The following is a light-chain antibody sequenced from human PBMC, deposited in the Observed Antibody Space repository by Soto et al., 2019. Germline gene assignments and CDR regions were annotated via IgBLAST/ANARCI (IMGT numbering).Light chain of an antibody. CDR2: EGS. V-gene: IGLV2-23*01. J-gene: IGLJ2*01. CDR3: CSYAGSSTVVV. Sequence: QSALTQPASVSGSPGQSITISCTGTSSDVGSYNLVSWYQQHPGKAPKLMIYEGSKRPSGVSNRFSGSKSGNTASLTISGLQAEDEADYYCCSYAGSSTVVVFGRGTKLIVL. CDR1: SSDVGSYNL.